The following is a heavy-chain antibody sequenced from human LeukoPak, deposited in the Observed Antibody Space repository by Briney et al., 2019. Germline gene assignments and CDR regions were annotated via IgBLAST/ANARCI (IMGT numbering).Heavy chain of an antibody. J-gene: IGHJ6*02. Sequence: GESLILSCAASGFTFSSYAIHWVRQAPGKGLQWVAVISYDGGQKDYANSLKGRFLIPRDNSKHTLYLQMNSLSAEDTAVYYCARFRVGAVLITYYYYSMDVWGQGTTVTVSS. V-gene: IGHV3-30*04. CDR2: ISYDGGQK. CDR1: GFTFSSYA. D-gene: IGHD3-16*01. CDR3: ARFRVGAVLITYYYYSMDV.